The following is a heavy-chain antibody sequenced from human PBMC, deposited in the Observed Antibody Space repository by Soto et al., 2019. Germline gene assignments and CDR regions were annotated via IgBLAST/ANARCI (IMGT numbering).Heavy chain of an antibody. Sequence: SETLSLTCTVSGGSISGSSYYWGWIRQPPGKGLEWIGSIYYSGSTYYNPSLKSRVTISVDTSKNQFSLKLSSVTAADTAVYYCARGYSGYDLYWFDPWGQGTLVTVSS. V-gene: IGHV4-39*01. CDR3: ARGYSGYDLYWFDP. CDR2: IYYSGST. J-gene: IGHJ5*02. CDR1: GGSISGSSYY. D-gene: IGHD5-12*01.